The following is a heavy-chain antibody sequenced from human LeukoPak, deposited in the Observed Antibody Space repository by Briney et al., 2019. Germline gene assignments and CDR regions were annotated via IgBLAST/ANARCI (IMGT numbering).Heavy chain of an antibody. J-gene: IGHJ4*02. D-gene: IGHD2/OR15-2a*01. Sequence: GGSLRLSWAASGFTLSYAWMTWVRQAPGTGLEWVGRIKCKTDGGTTDYAAPVKGRFTISRDDSKNTLYLQMNSLKSDDTDVYYCATDLRGRGPNPLSSRIDCWGQGTLVTVSS. CDR1: GFTLSYAW. CDR2: IKCKTDGGTT. V-gene: IGHV3-15*01. CDR3: ATDLRGRGPNPLSSRIDC.